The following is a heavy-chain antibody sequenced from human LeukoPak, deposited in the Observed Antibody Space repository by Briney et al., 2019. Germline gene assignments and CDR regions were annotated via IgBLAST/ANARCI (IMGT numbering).Heavy chain of an antibody. D-gene: IGHD3-3*01. CDR2: INWNGGST. J-gene: IGHJ4*02. CDR1: GLTFSSHW. CDR3: ARDFIPREYYDFWSGYWPSGY. V-gene: IGHV3-20*04. Sequence: GGSLRLSCAASGLTFSSHWMSWVRQAPGKGLEWVSGINWNGGSTGYADSVKGRFTISRDNAKNSLYLQMNSLRAEDTALYYCARDFIPREYYDFWSGYWPSGYWGQGTLVTVSS.